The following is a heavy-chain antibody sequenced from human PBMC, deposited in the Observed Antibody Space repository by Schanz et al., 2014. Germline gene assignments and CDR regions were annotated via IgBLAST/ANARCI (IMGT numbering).Heavy chain of an antibody. CDR2: VFPNGIT. Sequence: QVQLQESGPGLVKPSQTLSLTCTVSGGSIRSGTYYWSWIRQPAGKALEWVGRVFPNGITNYNPSLKMRVTKALDTPKTQFPLTLTSLTAADTAVYYCARDTTWRRDLWGRGTLVTVSS. CDR1: GGSIRSGTYY. CDR3: ARDTTWRRDL. D-gene: IGHD5-12*01. J-gene: IGHJ2*01. V-gene: IGHV4-61*02.